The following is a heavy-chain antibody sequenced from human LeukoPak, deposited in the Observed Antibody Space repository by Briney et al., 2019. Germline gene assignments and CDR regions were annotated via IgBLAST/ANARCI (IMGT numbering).Heavy chain of an antibody. J-gene: IGHJ4*02. Sequence: GGSLRLSCAASGFTFSRYWMSWVRQAPGKGLEWVANIKEDGSETYYADSVKGRFTISRDNAKSSLFLQMNSLRAEDTAVYYCARDDEFTLGTDSRGQGTLVTVSS. D-gene: IGHD3-16*01. V-gene: IGHV3-7*01. CDR1: GFTFSRYW. CDR2: IKEDGSET. CDR3: ARDDEFTLGTDS.